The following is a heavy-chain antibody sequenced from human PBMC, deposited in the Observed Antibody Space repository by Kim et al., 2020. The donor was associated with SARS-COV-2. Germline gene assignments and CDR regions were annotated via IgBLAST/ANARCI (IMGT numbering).Heavy chain of an antibody. V-gene: IGHV5-10-1*01. J-gene: IGHJ3*02. Sequence: YTNCSPSFQAHVTISADKSISSAYLQWSSLKASDTAMYYCARHGRAFDIWGQGTMVTVSS. CDR2: YT. CDR3: ARHGRAFDI.